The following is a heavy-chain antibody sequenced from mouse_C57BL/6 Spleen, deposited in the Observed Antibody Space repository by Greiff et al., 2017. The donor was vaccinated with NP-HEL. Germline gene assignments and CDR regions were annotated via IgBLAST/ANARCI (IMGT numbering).Heavy chain of an antibody. J-gene: IGHJ4*01. V-gene: IGHV1-72*01. CDR3: ARVVLWLRDYAMDD. D-gene: IGHD2-2*01. Sequence: VQLQQPGAELVKPGASVKLSCKASGYTFTSYWMHWVKQRPGRGLEWIGRIDPNSGGTKYNEKLKSKATLTVDKPSSTAYMELSSLTSEDSAVDYCARVVLWLRDYAMDDWGQGTSVTVSS. CDR2: IDPNSGGT. CDR1: GYTFTSYW.